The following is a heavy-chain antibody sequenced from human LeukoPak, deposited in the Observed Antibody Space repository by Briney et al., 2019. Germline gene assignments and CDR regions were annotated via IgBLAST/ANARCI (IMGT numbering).Heavy chain of an antibody. CDR3: ARDRHRYSYDTGGYPPY. CDR2: ITSSSRYT. Sequence: GGSLRLSCAASVFTFSTYNMNWVRQAPGKGLEWVSSITSSSRYTFYADSVKGRFTISRDNAKNTLYLQMNSLRAEDTAVYYCARDRHRYSYDTGGYPPYWGQGTLVTVSS. J-gene: IGHJ4*02. V-gene: IGHV3-21*01. CDR1: VFTFSTYN. D-gene: IGHD3-22*01.